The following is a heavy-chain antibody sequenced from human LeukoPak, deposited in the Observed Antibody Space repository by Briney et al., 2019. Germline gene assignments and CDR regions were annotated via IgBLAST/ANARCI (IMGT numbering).Heavy chain of an antibody. V-gene: IGHV4-30-2*01. D-gene: IGHD3-10*01. CDR3: ARGDYYGSGSRYFDY. J-gene: IGHJ4*02. CDR2: FYHSGIT. Sequence: PSETPSLTCTVSGGSISSGGYYWNWIRQPPGKGLEWIGYFYHSGITYYNPSLKSRVTISVDTSKNQFSLKLSSVTAADTAVYYCARGDYYGSGSRYFDYWGQGTLVTVSS. CDR1: GGSISSGGYY.